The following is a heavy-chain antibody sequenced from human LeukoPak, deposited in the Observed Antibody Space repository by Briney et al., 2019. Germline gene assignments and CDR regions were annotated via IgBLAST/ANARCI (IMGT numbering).Heavy chain of an antibody. V-gene: IGHV3-53*01. CDR3: ARYGSNNLGP. Sequence: PGGSLRLSCAASGFTVSSNYMNWVRQAPGKGLEWVSIIYSGGSTYYADSVKGRFTVSRDTSKNTLYLQMNSLRAEDTAVYYCARYGSNNLGPWGQGTLVTVSS. CDR2: IYSGGST. D-gene: IGHD6-13*01. J-gene: IGHJ5*02. CDR1: GFTVSSNY.